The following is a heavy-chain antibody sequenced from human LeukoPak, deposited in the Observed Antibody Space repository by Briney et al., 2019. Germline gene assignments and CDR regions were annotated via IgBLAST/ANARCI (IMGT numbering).Heavy chain of an antibody. D-gene: IGHD3-10*01. V-gene: IGHV3-23*01. CDR3: ARDPSPAGYGSGKGGAAVQYFQH. Sequence: PGGSLRLSCAAPGFTFSSYAMSWVRQAPGKGLEWVSAISGSGGSTYYADSVKGRFTISRDNSKNTLYLQMNSLRAEDTAVYYCARDPSPAGYGSGKGGAAVQYFQHWGQGTLVTVSS. J-gene: IGHJ1*01. CDR2: ISGSGGST. CDR1: GFTFSSYA.